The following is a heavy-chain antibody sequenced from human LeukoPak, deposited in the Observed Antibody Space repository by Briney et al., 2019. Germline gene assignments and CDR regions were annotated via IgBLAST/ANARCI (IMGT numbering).Heavy chain of an antibody. CDR3: ARGLKDRGDDSSGY. D-gene: IGHD3-22*01. J-gene: IGHJ4*02. Sequence: ASVKVSCKTSGYTFTNYGINWVRQAPGQGLEWMGWISPYNGNTKYAQKLQDRVTMTTDTSTSTAYMELRSLRSDDTAVYYCARGLKDRGDDSSGYWGQGTLVTVSS. CDR2: ISPYNGNT. V-gene: IGHV1-18*01. CDR1: GYTFTNYG.